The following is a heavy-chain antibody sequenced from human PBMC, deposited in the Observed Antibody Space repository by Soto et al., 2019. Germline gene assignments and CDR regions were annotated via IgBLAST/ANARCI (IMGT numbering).Heavy chain of an antibody. D-gene: IGHD6-19*01. Sequence: QVQLQQWGAGLLKPSETLSLTCAVYGGSFSGYYWSWIRQPPGKGLEWIGEINHSGSTNYNPSLKSRVTISVDTSKNQFSLKLSSVTAADTAVYYCARAVAGTKDPRDYWGQGTLVTVSS. CDR2: INHSGST. V-gene: IGHV4-34*01. CDR3: ARAVAGTKDPRDY. CDR1: GGSFSGYY. J-gene: IGHJ4*02.